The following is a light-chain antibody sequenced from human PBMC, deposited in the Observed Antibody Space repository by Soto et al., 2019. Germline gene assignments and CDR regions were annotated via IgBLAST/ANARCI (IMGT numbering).Light chain of an antibody. J-gene: IGKJ4*01. Sequence: DIQLTQSPSLLSASVGDRVTITCRASQGISTFLAWYQQHPGTAPKRLIYDASNLQSGVPSRFSGSGSGTEFTLTISSLQPEDFATYYCQQVNNYPLTFCGGTKVAIK. CDR1: QGISTF. CDR2: DAS. CDR3: QQVNNYPLT. V-gene: IGKV1-9*01.